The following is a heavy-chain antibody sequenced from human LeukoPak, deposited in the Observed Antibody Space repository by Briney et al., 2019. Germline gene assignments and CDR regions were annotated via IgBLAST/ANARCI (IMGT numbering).Heavy chain of an antibody. CDR1: GGSISSYY. CDR2: IYYSGST. J-gene: IGHJ5*02. Sequence: PSETLSLTCTVSGGSISSYYWSWIRQPPGKGLEWIGYIYYSGSTNYNPSLKSRVTISVDTSKNQFSLKLSSVTAADTAVYYCARVAVPDWFDPWGQGTLVTVSS. CDR3: ARVAVPDWFDP. V-gene: IGHV4-59*01.